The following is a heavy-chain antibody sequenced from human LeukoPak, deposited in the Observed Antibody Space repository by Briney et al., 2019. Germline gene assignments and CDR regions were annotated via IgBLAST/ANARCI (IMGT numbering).Heavy chain of an antibody. CDR2: IIPIFGIA. Sequence: SVKVSCKVSGYTLTKLSMHWVRQAPGQGLEWMGGIIPIFGIANYAQKFQDRVTITADKTTGTAYMELSSLRSEDTAVYYCARDLNQYYDSSGLWVRDTEDAFDIWGQGTMVTVSS. CDR1: GYTLTKLS. CDR3: ARDLNQYYDSSGLWVRDTEDAFDI. D-gene: IGHD3-22*01. V-gene: IGHV1-69*10. J-gene: IGHJ3*02.